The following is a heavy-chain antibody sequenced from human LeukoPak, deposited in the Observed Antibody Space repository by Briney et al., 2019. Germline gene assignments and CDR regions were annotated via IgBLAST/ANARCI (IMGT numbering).Heavy chain of an antibody. CDR1: GGPINSYY. Sequence: SETLSLTCIVSGGPINSYYWRWIRQPPGKGLEWIGHIYYRGGTKYNPSLKSRLTLSVDTPQNQFSLKLSSVTAADTAVYYCARGGVGATYAGFDNWGQGTLVTVSS. CDR3: ARGGVGATYAGFDN. CDR2: IYYRGGT. J-gene: IGHJ4*02. D-gene: IGHD1-26*01. V-gene: IGHV4-59*08.